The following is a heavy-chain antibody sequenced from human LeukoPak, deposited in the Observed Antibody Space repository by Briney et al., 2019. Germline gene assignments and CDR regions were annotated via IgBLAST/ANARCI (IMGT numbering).Heavy chain of an antibody. Sequence: SPTLSLTFAISGDSVSSNSVTWNWVRQSPSRGLEWLRRTYNRSTWINDYAVSVRGRITVNTDTSKNQLSLHLNAVTPEDTAVYYCARRVTQYDCFGPWGQGSLVTVSS. J-gene: IGHJ5*02. CDR3: ARRVTQYDCFGP. CDR1: GDSVSSNSVT. D-gene: IGHD2-21*02. V-gene: IGHV6-1*01. CDR2: TYNRSTWIN.